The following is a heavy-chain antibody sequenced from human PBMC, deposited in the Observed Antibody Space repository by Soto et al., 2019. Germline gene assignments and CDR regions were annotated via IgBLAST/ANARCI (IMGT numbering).Heavy chain of an antibody. CDR3: AKSQEIGTHFFDS. Sequence: GGSLRLSCEASGFTFSGFDMHWVRQPTGKGLEWISSIGTAGDTYYAVSVKGRFTISRDNAKNSLSLQMNSLRAGDMAVYFCAKSQEIGTHFFDSWGQGTQVTVSS. CDR1: GFTFSGFD. V-gene: IGHV3-13*01. J-gene: IGHJ4*02. D-gene: IGHD6-13*01. CDR2: IGTAGDT.